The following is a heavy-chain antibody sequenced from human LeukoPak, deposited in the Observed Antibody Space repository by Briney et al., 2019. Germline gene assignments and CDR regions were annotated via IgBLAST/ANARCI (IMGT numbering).Heavy chain of an antibody. D-gene: IGHD2-2*01. V-gene: IGHV3-21*01. CDR3: ARGVGCSSTSCPLPECYFDY. CDR1: GFTFSSYS. CDR2: ISSSSSYI. J-gene: IGHJ4*02. Sequence: GGSLRLSCAASGFTFSSYSMNWVRQAPGKGLEWVSSISSSSSYIYYADSVKGRFTISRDNAKNSLYLQMNSLRAEDTAVYYCARGVGCSSTSCPLPECYFDYWGQGTLVTVSS.